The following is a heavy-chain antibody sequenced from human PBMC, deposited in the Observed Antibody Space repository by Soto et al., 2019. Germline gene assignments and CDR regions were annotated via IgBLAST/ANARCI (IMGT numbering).Heavy chain of an antibody. Sequence: QVQLQESGPGLVKPSQTLSLTCTVSGGSISSGGYYWSWIRQHPGKGLEWIGYIYYSGSTYYNPSLKCRVTISVDTSKNQFSLKLSSVTAADTAVYYCASPPPSYGLYYMDVWGKGTTVTVSS. CDR1: GGSISSGGYY. CDR2: IYYSGST. CDR3: ASPPPSYGLYYMDV. J-gene: IGHJ6*03. D-gene: IGHD4-17*01. V-gene: IGHV4-31*03.